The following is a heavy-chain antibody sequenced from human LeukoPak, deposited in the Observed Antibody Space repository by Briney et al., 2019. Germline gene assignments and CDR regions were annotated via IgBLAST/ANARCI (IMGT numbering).Heavy chain of an antibody. CDR3: AREEELLPHAFDI. V-gene: IGHV1-69*13. J-gene: IGHJ3*02. CDR1: GGTFSSYA. CDR2: IIPIFGTA. D-gene: IGHD2-15*01. Sequence: GASVTVSCKASGGTFSSYAISWVRQAPGQGLEWMGGIIPIFGTANYAQKFQGRVTITADESTSTAYMELSSLRSEDTAVYYCAREEELLPHAFDIWGQGTMVTVSS.